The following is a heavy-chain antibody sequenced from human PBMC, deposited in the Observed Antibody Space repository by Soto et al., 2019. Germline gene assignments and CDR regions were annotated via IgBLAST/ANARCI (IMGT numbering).Heavy chain of an antibody. D-gene: IGHD3-9*01. CDR3: ARGDILPGYTY. CDR1: GGSCMGYD. J-gene: IGHJ3*01. V-gene: IGHV4-34*01. CDR2: INHSGRT. Sequence: SQTLSLTCAVEGGSCMGYDGRCIRQPPGKGLEWIGEINHSGRTNYNPSLKSRVTISVDTSKNQFSLKLSSVTAADTAVYYCARGDILPGYTYWGQGTMVTVS.